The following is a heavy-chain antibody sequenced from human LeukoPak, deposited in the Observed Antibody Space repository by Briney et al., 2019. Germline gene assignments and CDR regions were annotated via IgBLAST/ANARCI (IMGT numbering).Heavy chain of an antibody. CDR1: GYSFTSNW. D-gene: IGHD3-10*01. CDR3: ARGKDYGSGSQNWFDP. J-gene: IGHJ5*02. Sequence: GESLKISCKGSGYSFTSNWITWVRQMPGKGLXXXXXXXPSDSYINYSPSFQGHVTISADKSISTAYLQWSSLKASDTAMYYCARGKDYGSGSQNWFDPWGQGTLVTVSS. V-gene: IGHV5-10-1*01. CDR2: XXPSDSYI.